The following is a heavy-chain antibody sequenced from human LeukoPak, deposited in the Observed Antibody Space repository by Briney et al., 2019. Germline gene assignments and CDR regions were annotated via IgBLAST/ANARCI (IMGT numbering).Heavy chain of an antibody. CDR1: GGTFSSYA. D-gene: IGHD3-10*01. V-gene: IGHV1-69*05. CDR2: IIPIFGTA. CDR3: ARDGSRRGYYYMDV. J-gene: IGHJ6*03. Sequence: ASVKVSCKASGGTFSSYAISWVRQAPGQGLEWMGGIIPIFGTANYAQKFQGRVTITTDESTSTAYMELSSLRSEDTAVYYRARDGSRRGYYYMDVWGKGTTVTVSS.